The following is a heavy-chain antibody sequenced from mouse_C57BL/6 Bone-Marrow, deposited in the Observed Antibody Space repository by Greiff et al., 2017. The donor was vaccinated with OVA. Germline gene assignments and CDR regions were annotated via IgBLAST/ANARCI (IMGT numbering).Heavy chain of an antibody. CDR2: ICPGDGDT. V-gene: IGHV1-82*01. CDR3: ARHEDGYYASYFDY. J-gene: IGHJ2*01. Sequence: VQGVESGPDLVKPGASVKLSCTASGYAFSSSSMYWVHQTPGKGLEWIGRICPGDGDTNYPGKFKGQSTLSADKTSSTDYLQLSSLTSADSAVYDCARHEDGYYASYFDYWGQGTTLTVSS. D-gene: IGHD2-3*01. CDR1: GYAFSSSS.